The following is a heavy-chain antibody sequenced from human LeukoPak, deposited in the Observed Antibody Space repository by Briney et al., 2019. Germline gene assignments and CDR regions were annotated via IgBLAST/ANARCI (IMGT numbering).Heavy chain of an antibody. V-gene: IGHV4-39*07. J-gene: IGHJ4*02. Sequence: SETLSLTCTASGGSISTRNYFWGWIRQPPGKELEWIGTISYSGSTYYNPSLKSRVTMAVDTSKNQCSLKVSSVTAADTAVYYCTRDLSSAWFYYWGQGTLVTVSS. CDR3: TRDLSSAWFYY. CDR2: ISYSGST. D-gene: IGHD6-13*01. CDR1: GGSISTRNYF.